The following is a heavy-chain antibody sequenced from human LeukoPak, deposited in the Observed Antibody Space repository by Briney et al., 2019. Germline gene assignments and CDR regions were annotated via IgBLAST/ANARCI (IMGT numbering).Heavy chain of an antibody. CDR2: IIPIFGIA. CDR1: GGTFSSYA. D-gene: IGHD3-16*01. CDR3: ARVPGGDYYYYGMDV. V-gene: IGHV1-69*04. J-gene: IGHJ6*02. Sequence: ASVNVSCKASGGTFSSYAISWVRQAPGQGPEWMGRIIPIFGIANYAQKFQGRVTITADKSTSTAYMELSSLRSEDTAVYYCARVPGGDYYYYGMDVWGQGTTVTVSS.